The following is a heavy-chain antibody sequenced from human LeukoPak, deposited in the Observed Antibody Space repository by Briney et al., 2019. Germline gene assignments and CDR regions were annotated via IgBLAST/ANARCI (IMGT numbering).Heavy chain of an antibody. J-gene: IGHJ6*03. Sequence: PGGSLRLSCAASGFTFSSYSMNWVRHAPGEGLEWVSSISSSSSYIYYADSVKGRFTISRDNAKNSLYLQMNSLSAEDTAVYYCARARNGIAAAGSLGYYYYMDVWGKGTTVIVSS. CDR3: ARARNGIAAAGSLGYYYYMDV. V-gene: IGHV3-21*01. CDR2: ISSSSSYI. CDR1: GFTFSSYS. D-gene: IGHD6-13*01.